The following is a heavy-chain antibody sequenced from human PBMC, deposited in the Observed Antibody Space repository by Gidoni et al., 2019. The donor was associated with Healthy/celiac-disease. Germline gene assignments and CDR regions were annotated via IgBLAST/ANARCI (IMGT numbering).Heavy chain of an antibody. CDR1: GGSISRGSYY. Sequence: QVQLQESGPGLVKPSQTLSLTCTVSGGSISRGSYYWSWIRQPAGKGLEWIGRIYTSGSTNYNPSLKSRVTISVDTSKNQFSLKLSSVTAADTAVYYCASAMDTAMVLDAFDIWGQGTMVTVSS. D-gene: IGHD5-18*01. CDR3: ASAMDTAMVLDAFDI. J-gene: IGHJ3*02. CDR2: IYTSGST. V-gene: IGHV4-61*02.